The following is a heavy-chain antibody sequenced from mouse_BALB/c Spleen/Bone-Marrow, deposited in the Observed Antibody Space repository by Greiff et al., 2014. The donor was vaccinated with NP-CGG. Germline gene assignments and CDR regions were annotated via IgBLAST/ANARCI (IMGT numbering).Heavy chain of an antibody. V-gene: IGHV1S135*01. J-gene: IGHJ1*01. CDR2: IDPFNGGT. Sequence: EVQLQQSGPELMKPGASVKISCKASGYSFTSYYMHWVKQSHGKSLEWIGYIDPFNGGTSYNQKFKGKATLTVDKSSSTAYMHLSSLTSEDSAVYYCAPLSRYFDGWGAGTTVTVSS. D-gene: IGHD6-2*01. CDR3: APLSRYFDG. CDR1: GYSFTSYY.